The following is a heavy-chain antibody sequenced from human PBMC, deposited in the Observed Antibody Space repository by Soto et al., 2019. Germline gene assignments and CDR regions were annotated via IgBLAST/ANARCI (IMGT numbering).Heavy chain of an antibody. Sequence: QVQLVQSGAEVKKPGSSVKVSCKASGGTFSSYAISWVRQAPGQGLEWMGGIIPIFGTANYAQKFQGRVTITADESTSTAYMAMSRVSSEDTAVYYCARGGGTILGVVTNYYGMEVWGQGTTVTVST. V-gene: IGHV1-69*01. CDR2: IIPIFGTA. D-gene: IGHD3-3*01. CDR1: GGTFSSYA. J-gene: IGHJ6*01. CDR3: ARGGGTILGVVTNYYGMEV.